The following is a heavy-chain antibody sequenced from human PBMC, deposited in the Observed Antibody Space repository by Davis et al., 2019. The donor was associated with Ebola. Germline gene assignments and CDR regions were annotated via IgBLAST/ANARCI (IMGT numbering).Heavy chain of an antibody. CDR3: ARRMDV. CDR2: IHHSGRT. V-gene: IGHV4-4*08. Sequence: MPSETLSLTCTVSGGSITSNYWNWIRQPPGKGLEWIGYIHHSGRTNFNPSLKSRVTISVDTSKNQFSLKLSSVTAADTAVYYCARRMDVWGQGTTVTVSS. J-gene: IGHJ6*02. CDR1: GGSITSNY.